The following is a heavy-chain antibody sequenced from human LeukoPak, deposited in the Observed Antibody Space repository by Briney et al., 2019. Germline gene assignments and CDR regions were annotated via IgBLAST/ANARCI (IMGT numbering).Heavy chain of an antibody. CDR3: ARMDCSSTSCYYGVDY. CDR1: GFSLSIYD. D-gene: IGHD2-2*01. Sequence: GGSLRLSCAASGFSLSIYDMVWVRQAPGKGLEWIASTGLSSSYIGYADSVKGRFTISRDNSKNTLYLQMNSLRAEDTAVYYCARMDCSSTSCYYGVDYWGQGTLVTVSS. J-gene: IGHJ4*02. V-gene: IGHV3-21*01. CDR2: TGLSSSYI.